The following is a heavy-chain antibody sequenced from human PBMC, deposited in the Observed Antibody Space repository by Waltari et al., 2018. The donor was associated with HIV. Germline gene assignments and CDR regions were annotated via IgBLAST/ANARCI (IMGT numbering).Heavy chain of an antibody. CDR2: IDPNSCGT. CDR3: AREGFGFDY. J-gene: IGHJ4*02. V-gene: IGHV1-2*02. D-gene: IGHD3-16*01. Sequence: QVQLVQSGAEVTKPGASVKVSCKASGYTFSDYYTHWVRQAPGQGLEWMGWIDPNSCGTNYAQRCQGRVTMTRDTSTSTAYMELSRLRSDDTAVYYCAREGFGFDYWGQGTLVTVSS. CDR1: GYTFSDYY.